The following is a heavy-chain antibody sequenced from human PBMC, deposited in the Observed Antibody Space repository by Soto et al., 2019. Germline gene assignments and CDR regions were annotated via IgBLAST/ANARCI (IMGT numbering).Heavy chain of an antibody. CDR3: ATKGSLTFPHAFVS. CDR1: GFSLTASGVA. J-gene: IGHJ3*01. V-gene: IGHV2-5*01. Sequence: QITLKESGPTLVKPTQTLTLTCAVSGFSLTASGVAVGWIRQPPGKALEWLAFIYWNDEKRYNASMKTRITDTKDTSTTQAALKRTNMTPDDTPTFFCATKGSLTFPHAFVSWARGTRVIFSS. CDR2: IYWNDEK.